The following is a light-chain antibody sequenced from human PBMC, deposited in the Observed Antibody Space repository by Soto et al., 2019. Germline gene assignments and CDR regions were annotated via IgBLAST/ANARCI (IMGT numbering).Light chain of an antibody. CDR2: DAS. J-gene: IGKJ4*01. CDR3: QQCSNWPLT. V-gene: IGKV3-15*01. CDR1: QSVSGN. Sequence: EIVMTQSPATLSVSPGEGATLSCRASQSVSGNLAWYQQKPGQAPRLLIYDASTRATGIPARFSGSGSGTELTLTISSLQSEDFAIYFCQQCSNWPLTFGGGTKVEIK.